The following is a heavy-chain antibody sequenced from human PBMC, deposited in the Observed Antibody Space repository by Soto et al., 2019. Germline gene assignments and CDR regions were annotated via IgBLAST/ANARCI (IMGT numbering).Heavy chain of an antibody. D-gene: IGHD2-15*01. Sequence: PGGSLRLSCAASGFNFSSYSMNWVRQAPGKGLEWVSSISSSSSYIYYADSVKGRFTISRDNAKNSLYLQMNSLRAEDTAVYYCARGRGRDGVLLGIPSPVVVVAATDYGMDVWGQGSTVTVSS. CDR1: GFNFSSYS. CDR2: ISSSSSYI. V-gene: IGHV3-21*01. J-gene: IGHJ6*02. CDR3: ARGRGRDGVLLGIPSPVVVVAATDYGMDV.